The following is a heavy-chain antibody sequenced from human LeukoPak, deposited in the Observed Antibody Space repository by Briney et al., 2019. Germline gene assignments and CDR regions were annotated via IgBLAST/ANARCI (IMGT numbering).Heavy chain of an antibody. CDR2: IYYSGST. CDR1: GGSISSSSYY. Sequence: SETLSLTCTVSGGSISSSSYYWGWIRQPPGKGLEYIGSIYYSGSTYYNPSLKSRVTISVDTSKDQFSLKLSSVTAADTAVYYCARHSGRFLFYFDYWGQGTLVTVSS. V-gene: IGHV4-39*01. CDR3: ARHSGRFLFYFDY. D-gene: IGHD1-26*01. J-gene: IGHJ4*02.